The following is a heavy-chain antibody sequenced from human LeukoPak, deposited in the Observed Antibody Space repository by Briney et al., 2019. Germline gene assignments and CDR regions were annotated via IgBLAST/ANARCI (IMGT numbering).Heavy chain of an antibody. D-gene: IGHD2-21*02. V-gene: IGHV4-39*01. CDR1: GGSISSSSYY. CDR2: IYYSGST. J-gene: IGHJ6*03. Sequence: SETLSLTCTVSGGSISSSSYYWGWIRQPPGTGLEWIGSIYYSGSTYYNPSLKSRVTISVDTSKNQFSLKLSSVTAADTAVYYCVGGGGDWIYYYYYYMDVWGKGTTVTISS. CDR3: VGGGGDWIYYYYYYMDV.